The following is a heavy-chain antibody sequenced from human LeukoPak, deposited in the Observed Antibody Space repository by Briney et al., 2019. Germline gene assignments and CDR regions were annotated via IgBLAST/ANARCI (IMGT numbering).Heavy chain of an antibody. CDR1: GFTFSTYW. D-gene: IGHD1-14*01. V-gene: IGHV3-7*01. Sequence: GGSLRLSCAASGFTFSTYWMTWVRQAPGKGLEWVGNIKQDGSDKNYMDSVKGRFTISRDNTKNSVHLQMSSLRAEDTAVYYCAREVWGPEYWGQGTLVTVSS. CDR2: IKQDGSDK. J-gene: IGHJ4*02. CDR3: AREVWGPEY.